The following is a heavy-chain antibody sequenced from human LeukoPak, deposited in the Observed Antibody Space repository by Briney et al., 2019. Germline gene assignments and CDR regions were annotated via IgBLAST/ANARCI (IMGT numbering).Heavy chain of an antibody. J-gene: IGHJ4*02. Sequence: QPGGSLRLSCAASGFTVSSNYMNWVRQAPGKGLEWVSVITSGGNTYYADSVKGRFTTSRDNSKNTLYVQVNSLRAEDTAIYYCARGRGYRDYDRPLDYWGQGTLVTVSS. CDR3: ARGRGYRDYDRPLDY. D-gene: IGHD5-12*01. CDR2: ITSGGNT. CDR1: GFTVSSNY. V-gene: IGHV3-53*01.